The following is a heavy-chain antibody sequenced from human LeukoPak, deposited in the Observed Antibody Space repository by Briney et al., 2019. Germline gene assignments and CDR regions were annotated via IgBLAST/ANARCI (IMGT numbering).Heavy chain of an antibody. Sequence: GGSLRLSCAASGFTFSSYAMTWVRQASGKGLEWLSVVSGSGDTTFYTDSVKGRFTISRDNSKNTLYLQMNSLRVEDTAIYFCAIIYGSGNYCDDWGQGTLVTVSS. CDR1: GFTFSSYA. V-gene: IGHV3-23*01. CDR3: AIIYGSGNYCDD. CDR2: VSGSGDTT. D-gene: IGHD3-10*01. J-gene: IGHJ4*02.